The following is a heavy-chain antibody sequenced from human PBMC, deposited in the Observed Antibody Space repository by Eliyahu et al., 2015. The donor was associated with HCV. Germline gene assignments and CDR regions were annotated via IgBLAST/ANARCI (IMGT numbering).Heavy chain of an antibody. CDR1: XXAFDGYW. Sequence: DEQLVQSGAEVKKPGESLKISCKXSXXAFDGYWIAXVRQMPGKGLEWMGVVYPDNSEVGYSPSFQGQVTMSADKSIRTVYLQWGSLKASDTAMYYCARRGGFGAMTARNGRDFFDLWGQGTQVTVS. D-gene: IGHD4/OR15-4a*01. CDR3: ARRGGFGAMTARNGRDFFDL. J-gene: IGHJ5*02. CDR2: VYPDNSEV. V-gene: IGHV5-51*03.